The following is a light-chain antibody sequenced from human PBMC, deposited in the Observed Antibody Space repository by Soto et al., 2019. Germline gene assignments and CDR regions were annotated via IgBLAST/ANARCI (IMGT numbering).Light chain of an antibody. CDR3: CSYAGTSTYV. Sequence: QSVLAQPASVSGSPGQSVTISCTGTSSDVGSYNLVSWYQQHPGKAPKLMIYEGSKRPSGVSNRFSDSKSGNTASLTISGLQAEDDADYYCCSYAGTSTYVFGTGTKVTVL. V-gene: IGLV2-23*01. CDR2: EGS. CDR1: SSDVGSYNL. J-gene: IGLJ1*01.